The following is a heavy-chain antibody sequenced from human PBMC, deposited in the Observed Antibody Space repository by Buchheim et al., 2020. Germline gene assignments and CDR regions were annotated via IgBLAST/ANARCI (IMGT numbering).Heavy chain of an antibody. CDR3: ASSKRYSSGWYQGAYYFDY. Sequence: EVQLVESGGGLVQPGGSLRLSCAASGFTFSSYEMNWVRQAPGKGLEWVSYISSSGSTIYYADSVKGRFTISRANAKNSLYLQMNSLRAEDTAVYYCASSKRYSSGWYQGAYYFDYWGQGTL. D-gene: IGHD6-19*01. J-gene: IGHJ4*02. CDR2: ISSSGSTI. CDR1: GFTFSSYE. V-gene: IGHV3-48*03.